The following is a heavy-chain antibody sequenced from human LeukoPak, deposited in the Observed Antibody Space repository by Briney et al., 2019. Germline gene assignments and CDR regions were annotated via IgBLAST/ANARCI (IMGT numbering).Heavy chain of an antibody. Sequence: GGSLRLSCAASGFTFAGYAMTWVRQAPGKGLEWVSLISGSGGSTYYADVVKGRFTISRDNSKNALYLRMNSLRAEDTAVYYCEHWGSSGPFDYWGQGTLVTVSS. CDR1: GFTFAGYA. CDR3: EHWGSSGPFDY. D-gene: IGHD6-6*01. V-gene: IGHV3-23*01. J-gene: IGHJ4*02. CDR2: ISGSGGST.